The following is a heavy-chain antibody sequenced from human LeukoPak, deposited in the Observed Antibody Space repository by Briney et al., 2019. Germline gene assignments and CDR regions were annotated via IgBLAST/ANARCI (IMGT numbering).Heavy chain of an antibody. Sequence: PGRSLRLSCTASGFIFDNFGMAWVRQAPGKGLEWVSGINWNGGSTHYADSVKGRFTVSRDNARNSLYLQMASLRVEDTAFYYCARASVSFFPFVSWGQGTLVTVSS. J-gene: IGHJ4*02. CDR1: GFIFDNFG. CDR3: ARASVSFFPFVS. D-gene: IGHD1-26*01. CDR2: INWNGGST. V-gene: IGHV3-20*04.